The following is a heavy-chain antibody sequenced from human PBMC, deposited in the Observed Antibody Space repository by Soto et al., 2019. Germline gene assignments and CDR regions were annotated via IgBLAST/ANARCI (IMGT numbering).Heavy chain of an antibody. CDR3: ARERYSYGPYYFDY. CDR2: ITSSGSTT. CDR1: GFTFSDYY. D-gene: IGHD5-18*01. J-gene: IGHJ4*02. V-gene: IGHV3-11*01. Sequence: GGSLRLSCAASGFTFSDYYMSWIRQAPGKGLEWVSSITSSGSTTYYTDSVKGRFTISRDNAKNSLYLQMNSLRAEDTVVYYCARERYSYGPYYFDYWGQGTLVTVSS.